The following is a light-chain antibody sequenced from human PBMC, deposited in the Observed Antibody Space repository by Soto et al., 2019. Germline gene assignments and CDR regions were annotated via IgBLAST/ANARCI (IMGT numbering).Light chain of an antibody. V-gene: IGKV3-11*01. Sequence: EIVLTQSPATLSLSPGERATLSCLASQSVSSYLAWYQQKPGRAPRLLIYDASNRATGIPARFSGSGSGTEFTLTISSLEPEDFAVYYCQQRNSWPPTFTFGQGTRLEIK. CDR3: QQRNSWPPTFT. CDR1: QSVSSY. CDR2: DAS. J-gene: IGKJ5*01.